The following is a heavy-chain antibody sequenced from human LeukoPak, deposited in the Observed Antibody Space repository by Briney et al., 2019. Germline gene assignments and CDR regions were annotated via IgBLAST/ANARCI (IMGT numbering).Heavy chain of an antibody. D-gene: IGHD1-26*01. CDR3: ARDLSGSFRFDY. V-gene: IGHV3-33*08. CDR1: GFTFSSYG. J-gene: IGHJ4*02. Sequence: GRSLRLSCAASGFTFSSYGMHWVRQAPGKGLEWVAVIWYDGSNKYYADSVKGRFTISRDNSKNTLYLQMNSLRAEDTAVYYCARDLSGSFRFDYWGQGTLVTVSS. CDR2: IWYDGSNK.